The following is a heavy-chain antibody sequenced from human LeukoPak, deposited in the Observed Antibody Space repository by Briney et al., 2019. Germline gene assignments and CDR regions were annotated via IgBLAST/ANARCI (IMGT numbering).Heavy chain of an antibody. CDR3: VRLGRYRNYY. J-gene: IGHJ4*02. CDR2: LDPTDPYT. CDR1: GYSFNNYR. D-gene: IGHD3-16*02. V-gene: IGHV5-10-1*01. Sequence: RGEELRLSCKGSGYSFNNYRLGWVRPLPGKGLEWMGTLDPTDPYTRYSPSFQGHVAISLVQSISTAYLQGSGRGASDTAMYYCVRLGRYRNYYWGQGALVTVSS.